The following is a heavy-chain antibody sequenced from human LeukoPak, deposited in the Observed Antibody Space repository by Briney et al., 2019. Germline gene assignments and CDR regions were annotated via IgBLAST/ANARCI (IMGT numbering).Heavy chain of an antibody. CDR2: IYYSGST. CDR3: ARDNVAAGSNWFDP. V-gene: IGHV4-59*01. J-gene: IGHJ5*02. CDR1: GGSIGSYY. D-gene: IGHD6-13*01. Sequence: SETLSFTCTVSGGSIGSYYWSWIRQPPGKGLEWIGYIYYSGSTNYNPSLKSRVTISVDTSKNQFSLRLSSVTAADTAVYYCARDNVAAGSNWFDPWGQGTLVTVSS.